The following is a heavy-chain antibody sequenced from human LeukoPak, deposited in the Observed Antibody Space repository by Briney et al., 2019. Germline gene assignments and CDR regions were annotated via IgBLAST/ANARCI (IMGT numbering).Heavy chain of an antibody. D-gene: IGHD6-19*01. Sequence: ASVKVSCKASGYTFTGYYMHWVRQAPGQGLEWMGWINPNSGGTNYAQKFQGRVTMTRDTSISTAYMELSRLRSDDTAVYYCARVCIAVAGTRYNWFDPWGQGTLVTVSS. V-gene: IGHV1-2*02. J-gene: IGHJ5*02. CDR3: ARVCIAVAGTRYNWFDP. CDR2: INPNSGGT. CDR1: GYTFTGYY.